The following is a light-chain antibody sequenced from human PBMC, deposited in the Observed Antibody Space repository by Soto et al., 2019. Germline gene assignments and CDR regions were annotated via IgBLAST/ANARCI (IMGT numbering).Light chain of an antibody. CDR3: QQYGNAPFT. CDR1: QSVSRN. CDR2: GAS. V-gene: IGKV3D-15*01. J-gene: IGKJ3*01. Sequence: EVVMTQSPATLSVSPGERATLSCRASQSVSRNLAWYRQKPGQAPRLLIYGASTRATGIPATFSGSGSGTDFTLTISRLEPEDFAVYYCQQYGNAPFTFGPGTKVDIK.